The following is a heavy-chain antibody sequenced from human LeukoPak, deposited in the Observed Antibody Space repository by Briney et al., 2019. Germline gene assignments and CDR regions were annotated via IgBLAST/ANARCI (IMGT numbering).Heavy chain of an antibody. CDR1: GGSISSYY. D-gene: IGHD6-13*01. V-gene: IGHV4-59*01. CDR2: IYYSGST. CDR3: ARGGYSSSWYRGGNFDY. Sequence: PSETLSLTCTVSGGSISSYYWSWIRQPPGKGLEWIGYIYYSGSTNYNTSLKSRVTISVDTSKNQFSLKLSSVTAADTAVYYCARGGYSSSWYRGGNFDYWGQGTLVTVSS. J-gene: IGHJ4*02.